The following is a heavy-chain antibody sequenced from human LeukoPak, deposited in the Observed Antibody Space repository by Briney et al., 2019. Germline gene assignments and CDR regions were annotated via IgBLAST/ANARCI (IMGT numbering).Heavy chain of an antibody. V-gene: IGHV1-69*05. D-gene: IGHD3-22*01. J-gene: IGHJ4*02. CDR2: IIPIFGTA. Sequence: GSSVKVSCKASGGTFSGYAISWVRQAPGQGLEWMGGIIPIFGTANYAQKFQGRVTITTDESTSTAYMELSSLRSEDTAVYYCARDKPKVSYYYDSSGSDGELDYWGQGTLVTVSS. CDR1: GGTFSGYA. CDR3: ARDKPKVSYYYDSSGSDGELDY.